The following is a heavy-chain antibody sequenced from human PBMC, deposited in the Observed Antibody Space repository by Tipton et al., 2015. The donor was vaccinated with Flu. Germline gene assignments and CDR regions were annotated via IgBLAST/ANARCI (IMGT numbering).Heavy chain of an antibody. CDR2: IRSDETTE. CDR3: ARGGGNYVFDY. J-gene: IGHJ4*02. CDR1: GFTFRTNG. V-gene: IGHV3-33*01. D-gene: IGHD4-11*01. Sequence: SLRLSCAASGFTFRTNGMHWVRQAPGKGLEWVAHIRSDETTEYADSVKGRFTISRDNSKDMLYLQMNSLRDEDTAVYYCARGGGNYVFDYWGQGTLVTVSS.